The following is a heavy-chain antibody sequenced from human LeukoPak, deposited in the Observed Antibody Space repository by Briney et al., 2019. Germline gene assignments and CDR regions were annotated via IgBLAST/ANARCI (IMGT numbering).Heavy chain of an antibody. Sequence: GGPQSLFCAASKFILCLFGTLWARQSPGGGRECVAFIWNDGSNHYYAESVKGRFTVSRDKSQNMVYLQMKSLRPKDTAVYYCAKEAQRGFDYSNSLENWGQGTLVTVSS. J-gene: IGHJ4*02. D-gene: IGHD4-11*01. CDR3: AKEAQRGFDYSNSLEN. CDR1: KFILCLFG. V-gene: IGHV3-30*02. CDR2: IWNDGSNH.